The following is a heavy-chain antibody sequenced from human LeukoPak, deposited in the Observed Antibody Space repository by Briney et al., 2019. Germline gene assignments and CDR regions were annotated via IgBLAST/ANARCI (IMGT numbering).Heavy chain of an antibody. V-gene: IGHV3-30*04. CDR2: ISKDGSMK. J-gene: IGHJ3*01. Sequence: GRSLRLSCAASGFSFSNYAMDWVRQAPGKGLEWVAVISKDGSMKYYSDSVKGRFTVSRDNSIHTLYLEMNSLKTGDTAVYYCAGESFDFWSQGTMVTVSS. CDR3: AGESFDF. CDR1: GFSFSNYA.